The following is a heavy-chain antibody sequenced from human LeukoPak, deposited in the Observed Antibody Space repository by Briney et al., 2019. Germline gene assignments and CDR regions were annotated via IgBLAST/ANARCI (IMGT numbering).Heavy chain of an antibody. Sequence: PGGSLRLSCAASGFTFANTWMHWVRQAPGKGLVWVSLIDNDGSTTNYADSVKGRFTISRDNAKNTVYLQMNSLRAEDTAAYYCAIGGTYGSGSWGQGTLVTVSS. V-gene: IGHV3-74*01. D-gene: IGHD3-10*01. J-gene: IGHJ4*02. CDR1: GFTFANTW. CDR3: AIGGTYGSGS. CDR2: IDNDGSTT.